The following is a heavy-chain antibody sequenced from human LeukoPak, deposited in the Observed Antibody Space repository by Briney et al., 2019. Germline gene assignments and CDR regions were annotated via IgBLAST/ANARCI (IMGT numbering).Heavy chain of an antibody. V-gene: IGHV4-4*07. J-gene: IGHJ6*03. Sequence: SSETLSLTCTVSGGSISSYYWSWIRQPAGKGLEWIGRIYTSGSTNYNPSLKSRVTMSVDTSKNQFSLKLSSVTAADTAVYYCARGTSDCSSTSCYLYYYYYYMDVWGKGTTVTVSS. CDR1: GGSISSYY. CDR3: ARGTSDCSSTSCYLYYYYYYMDV. D-gene: IGHD2-2*01. CDR2: IYTSGST.